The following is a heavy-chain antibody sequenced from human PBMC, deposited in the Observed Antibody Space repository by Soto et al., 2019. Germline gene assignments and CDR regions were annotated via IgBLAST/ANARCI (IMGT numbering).Heavy chain of an antibody. Sequence: PGGSLRLSCSASGFTFSSYAMHLVRQAPGKGLEYVSAISSNGGSTYYADSVKGRFTISRDNSKNTLYLQMSSLRAEDTAVYYCVKDLYGGRDAYYYGMDVWGQGTTVTSP. J-gene: IGHJ6*02. CDR1: GFTFSSYA. V-gene: IGHV3-64D*08. CDR2: ISSNGGST. CDR3: VKDLYGGRDAYYYGMDV. D-gene: IGHD4-17*01.